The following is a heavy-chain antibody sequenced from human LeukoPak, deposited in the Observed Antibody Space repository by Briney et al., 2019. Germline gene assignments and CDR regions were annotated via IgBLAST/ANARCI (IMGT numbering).Heavy chain of an antibody. V-gene: IGHV1-2*02. CDR1: GYTFTDYY. D-gene: IGHD1-26*01. CDR3: ARLGATTYDY. J-gene: IGHJ4*02. Sequence: ASVKVSCKGSGYTFTDYYIHWVRQAPGQGLEWMGWINPDSGDTNYAQNFQGRVTMSRDMSSNTAYMEVSRLSSDDTAVYYCARLGATTYDYWGQGTLVTVSS. CDR2: INPDSGDT.